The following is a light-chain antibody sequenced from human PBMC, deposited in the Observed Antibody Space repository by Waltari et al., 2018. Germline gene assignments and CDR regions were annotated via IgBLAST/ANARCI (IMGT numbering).Light chain of an antibody. CDR3: ASWDDSHYV. CDR2: RNN. Sequence: QSVLTQPPSASETPGQRVTISCSGSNANLGSNYLYWYQQLPGTAPTLLIYRNNQRPAGVPARFSASKSGTSASLAIDGLRSEDEAIYYCASWDDSHYVFGPGTQVTVL. V-gene: IGLV1-47*01. J-gene: IGLJ1*01. CDR1: NANLGSNY.